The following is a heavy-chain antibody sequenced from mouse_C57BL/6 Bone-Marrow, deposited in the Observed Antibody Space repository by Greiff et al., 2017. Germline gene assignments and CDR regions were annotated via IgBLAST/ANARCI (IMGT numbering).Heavy chain of an antibody. D-gene: IGHD3-2*02. CDR3: ARESRQLRPYYFDY. V-gene: IGHV1-69*01. J-gene: IGHJ2*01. CDR2: IDPSDSYT. Sequence: QVQLKQSGAELVMPGASVKLSCKASGYTFTSYWMHWVKQRPGQGLEWIGEIDPSDSYTNYNQKFKGKSTLTVDKSSSTAYMQLSSLTSEDSAVYYCARESRQLRPYYFDYWGQGTTLTVSS. CDR1: GYTFTSYW.